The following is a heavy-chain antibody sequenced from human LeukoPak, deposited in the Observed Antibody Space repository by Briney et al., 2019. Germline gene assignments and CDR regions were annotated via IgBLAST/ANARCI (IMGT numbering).Heavy chain of an antibody. CDR1: GFTFSTYS. J-gene: IGHJ4*02. Sequence: GGSLRLSCAASGFTFSTYSMNWVRQAPGKGLEWVSYISASSSTIYYADSMKGRFTISRDNAKNSLYLQMNSLRAEDTAVYYWARDLGGQHDYLWGSYRGGYFDYWGQGTLVTVSS. CDR2: ISASSSTI. V-gene: IGHV3-48*01. CDR3: ARDLGGQHDYLWGSYRGGYFDY. D-gene: IGHD3-16*01.